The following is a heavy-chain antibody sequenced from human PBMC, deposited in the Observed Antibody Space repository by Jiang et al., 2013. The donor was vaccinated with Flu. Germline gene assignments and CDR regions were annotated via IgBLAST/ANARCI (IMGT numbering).Heavy chain of an antibody. CDR2: IYYTGNT. J-gene: IGHJ4*02. CDR1: GGSISSGGYY. V-gene: IGHV4-31*03. CDR3: AREAFYYGSGSYYYVDY. D-gene: IGHD3-10*01. Sequence: GLVKPSQTLSLTCTVSGGSISSGGYYWSWIRQYPGKGLEWIGNIYYTGNTYYSPSLESRVTISVATSKNQFSLKLSSVTAADTAVYYCAREAFYYGSGSYYYVDYWGQGTLVTVSS.